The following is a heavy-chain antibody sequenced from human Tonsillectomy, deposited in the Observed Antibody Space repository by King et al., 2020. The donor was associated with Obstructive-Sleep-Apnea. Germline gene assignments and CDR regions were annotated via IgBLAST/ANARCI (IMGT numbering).Heavy chain of an antibody. V-gene: IGHV3-7*03. Sequence: VQLVESGGGLVQPGGSLRLSCAASRFTFTRYWMTWVRQAPGKGLDWVANIKHDGSEKYDVDSVKGRFTISRDNAKNSLYLQMNSLRVEDTAVYYCARTSRPTTSEYYLDSWGLGTLVTVSS. CDR3: ARTSRPTTSEYYLDS. D-gene: IGHD1-1*01. J-gene: IGHJ4*02. CDR2: IKHDGSEK. CDR1: RFTFTRYW.